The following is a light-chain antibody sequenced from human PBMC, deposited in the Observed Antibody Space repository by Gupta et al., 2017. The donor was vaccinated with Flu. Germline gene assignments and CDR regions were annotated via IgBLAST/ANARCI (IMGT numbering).Light chain of an antibody. J-gene: IGKJ2*02. CDR1: QSISSY. CDR3: QQSFNIPGT. CDR2: GAS. Sequence: DIQMTQSPSSLSASVGDRVTITCRASQSISSYVNWYQQKPGKAPELLIYGASNLQNGVPSRFSGSGSGTYFTLTISSVQPEDFAIYYCQQSFNIPGTFGQGTNLEIK. V-gene: IGKV1-39*01.